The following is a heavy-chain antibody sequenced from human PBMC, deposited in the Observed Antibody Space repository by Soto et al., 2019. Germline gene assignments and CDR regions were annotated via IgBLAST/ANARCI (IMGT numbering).Heavy chain of an antibody. CDR2: IYHSGST. Sequence: LSLTCAVSASSISSSSWWNWVRQPPGKGLEWIGEIYHSGSTTYSPSLKSPVTISVDKSKNQFSLKLSSVTAADTAVYYCARRGDGSGSLDYWGQGTMVTVSS. V-gene: IGHV4-4*02. J-gene: IGHJ4*02. CDR1: ASSISSSSW. CDR3: ARRGDGSGSLDY. D-gene: IGHD3-10*01.